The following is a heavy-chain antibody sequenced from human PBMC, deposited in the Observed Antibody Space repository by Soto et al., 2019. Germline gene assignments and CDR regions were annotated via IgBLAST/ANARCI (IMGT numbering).Heavy chain of an antibody. CDR2: IWHDGSKK. V-gene: IGHV3-33*01. Sequence: LRLSCTASGFIFRDYGMQWVRQAPGKGLEWLAFIWHDGSKKYYADSLKGRFTISRDNSKNTMYLQMSSPTVEDTAVYYCASQAFDYWGQGTLVTVSS. J-gene: IGHJ4*02. CDR1: GFIFRDYG. CDR3: ASQAFDY.